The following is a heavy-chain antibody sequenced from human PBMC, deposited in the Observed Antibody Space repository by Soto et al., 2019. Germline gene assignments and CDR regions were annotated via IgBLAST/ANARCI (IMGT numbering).Heavy chain of an antibody. J-gene: IGHJ4*02. D-gene: IGHD6-13*01. Sequence: QVQLVQSGAEVKKPGASVKVSCKASGYTFTSYYMHWVRQAPGQGLEWMGIINPSGGRTSYAQKFKGRVTMTRDTSTSTVYRELSSLRSGDMAVYYCARVYSSSWYAVAYWGQGTLVTVSS. CDR3: ARVYSSSWYAVAY. CDR1: GYTFTSYY. CDR2: INPSGGRT. V-gene: IGHV1-46*01.